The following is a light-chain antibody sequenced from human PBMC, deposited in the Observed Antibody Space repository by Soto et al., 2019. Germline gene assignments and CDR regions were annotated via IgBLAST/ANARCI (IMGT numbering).Light chain of an antibody. CDR1: QSVSSY. Sequence: EIVLTQSPATLSLSPGERATLSCRASQSVSSYLAWYQQKPGQSPRLLIYDASNRATGIPVRFSGSGSGTDFTLTLSSIEPEDLAVYYCRQRSNWPPYTFGQGTKLEIK. J-gene: IGKJ2*01. CDR3: RQRSNWPPYT. V-gene: IGKV3-11*01. CDR2: DAS.